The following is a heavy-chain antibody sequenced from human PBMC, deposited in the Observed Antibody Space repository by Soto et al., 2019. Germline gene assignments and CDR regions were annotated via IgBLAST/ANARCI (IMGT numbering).Heavy chain of an antibody. D-gene: IGHD4-17*01. V-gene: IGHV4-59*08. CDR2: IYYSGST. CDR3: ASRAVTSPYYYYYMDV. CDR1: GCSISSYY. Sequence: QVQLQESGPGLVKPSETLSLTCTVSGCSISSYYWNWIRQPPGKGLDWIGYIYYSGSTNYTPSLKSRFTSSVDTSKNQSSLKLSSVTAADTAVYYCASRAVTSPYYYYYMDVWGKGTTVTVSS. J-gene: IGHJ6*03.